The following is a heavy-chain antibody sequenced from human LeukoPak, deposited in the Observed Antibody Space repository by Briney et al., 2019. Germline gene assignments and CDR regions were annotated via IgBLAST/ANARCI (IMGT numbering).Heavy chain of an antibody. CDR2: IYPGDSDT. D-gene: IGHD3/OR15-3a*01. CDR1: GYSFTNYW. J-gene: IGHJ4*02. CDR3: ASFVRTGLPYYFDY. V-gene: IGHV5-51*01. Sequence: PGESLKISCQGSGYSFTNYWIGWVRQMPGKGLEWMGIIYPGDSDTRYSPSFQGQVTISADKSTSTAYLQWSSLKASDTAMYYCASFVRTGLPYYFDYWGQGALVTVSS.